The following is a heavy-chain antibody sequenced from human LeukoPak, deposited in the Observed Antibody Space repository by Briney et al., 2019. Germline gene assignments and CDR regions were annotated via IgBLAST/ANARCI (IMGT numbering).Heavy chain of an antibody. Sequence: GGSLRLSCAASGFTFNTYSMNWVRQAPGKGLEWVSSISSSSSYIYYADSVKGRFTISRDNAKNSLYLQMNSLRAEDTAMYYCARGWNSDYFDYWGQGTLVTVSS. V-gene: IGHV3-21*01. CDR2: ISSSSSYI. J-gene: IGHJ4*02. CDR1: GFTFNTYS. D-gene: IGHD1-7*01. CDR3: ARGWNSDYFDY.